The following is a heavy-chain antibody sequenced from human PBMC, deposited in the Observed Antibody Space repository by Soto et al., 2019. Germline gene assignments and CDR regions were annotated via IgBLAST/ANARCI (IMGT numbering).Heavy chain of an antibody. CDR3: ASANYGDSDY. Sequence: QGELVQSGAEVKKPGASVKVSCKASGYTFPSSTISWLRQAPGQGLEWLGWINAYSGDRKFAQRFHGRVTMTTDTSTSTAYLELTSLTSDDTAIYYCASANYGDSDYCGQGTLLTVSS. CDR1: GYTFPSST. D-gene: IGHD4-17*01. CDR2: INAYSGDR. V-gene: IGHV1-18*01. J-gene: IGHJ4*02.